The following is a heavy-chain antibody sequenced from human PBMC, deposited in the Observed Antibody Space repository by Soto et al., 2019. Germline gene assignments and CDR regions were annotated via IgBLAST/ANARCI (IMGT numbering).Heavy chain of an antibody. CDR3: ATFKAGYYDSSPDY. CDR1: GGTFSSYA. CDR2: IIPIFGTS. Sequence: QVQLVQSGAEVKKPGSSVKVSCKASGGTFSSYAISWVRQAPGQGLEWMGGIIPIFGTSNYAQKFQGRVTITADESTSTGYMELSSLRSEDTAVYYCATFKAGYYDSSPDYWGQGTLVTVSS. D-gene: IGHD3-22*01. V-gene: IGHV1-69*19. J-gene: IGHJ4*02.